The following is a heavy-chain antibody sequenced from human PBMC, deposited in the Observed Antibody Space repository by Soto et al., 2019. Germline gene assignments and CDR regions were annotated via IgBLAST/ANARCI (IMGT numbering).Heavy chain of an antibody. CDR1: GGTFSSYT. D-gene: IGHD3-9*01. CDR2: IIPILGIA. V-gene: IGHV1-69*08. CDR3: AREPKQGDILTGYSPHYYGMDV. J-gene: IGHJ6*02. Sequence: QVQLVQSGAEVKKPGSSVKVSCKASGGTFSSYTISWVRQAPGQGLEWMGRIIPILGIANYAQKFQGRVTITADKSTSTAYMELGSLRSEDTAVYYCAREPKQGDILTGYSPHYYGMDVWGQGTTVTVSS.